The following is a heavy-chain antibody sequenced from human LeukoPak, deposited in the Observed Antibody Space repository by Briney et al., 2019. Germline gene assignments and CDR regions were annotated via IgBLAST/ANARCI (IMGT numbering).Heavy chain of an antibody. V-gene: IGHV1-2*02. CDR1: GYTFTGYY. CDR3: ARDGKTGLGVAFDL. D-gene: IGHD3-10*01. CDR2: INPNSGGT. Sequence: ASVKVSCKASGYTFTGYYMHWVRQAPGQGLEWMGWINPNSGGTNYAQKLQGRVTMTTETSTSTAYMELSSLRFDDTAVYYCARDGKTGLGVAFDLWGQGTMVTVS. J-gene: IGHJ3*01.